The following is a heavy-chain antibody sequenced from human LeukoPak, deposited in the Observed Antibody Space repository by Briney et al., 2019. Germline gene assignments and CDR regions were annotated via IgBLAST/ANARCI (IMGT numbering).Heavy chain of an antibody. CDR2: ISAYNGNT. CDR3: ARGMDIVVVPAASDLYYYMDV. J-gene: IGHJ6*03. Sequence: EASVKVSCKASGYTFTSYGISWVRQAPGQGLEWMGWISAYNGNTNYAQKLQGRVTMTTDTSTSTAYMELRSLRSDDTAVYYCARGMDIVVVPAASDLYYYMDVWGKGTTVTVSS. CDR1: GYTFTSYG. D-gene: IGHD2-2*03. V-gene: IGHV1-18*01.